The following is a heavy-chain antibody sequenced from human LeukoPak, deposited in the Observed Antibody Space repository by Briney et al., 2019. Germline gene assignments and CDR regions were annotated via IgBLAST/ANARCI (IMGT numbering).Heavy chain of an antibody. V-gene: IGHV4-34*01. CDR3: ARVSSGYYYVGWFDP. CDR1: GGSFSGYY. CDR2: INHSGST. D-gene: IGHD3-22*01. Sequence: PSVTLSLTCAVYGGSFSGYYWSWIRQPPGKGLEWIGEINHSGSTNYNPSLKSRVTISVDTSKNQFSLKLSSVTAADTAVYYCARVSSGYYYVGWFDPWGQGTLVTVSS. J-gene: IGHJ5*02.